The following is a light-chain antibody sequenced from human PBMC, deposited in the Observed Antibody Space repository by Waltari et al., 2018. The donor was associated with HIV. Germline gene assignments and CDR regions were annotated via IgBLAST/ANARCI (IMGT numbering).Light chain of an antibody. J-gene: IGKJ1*01. V-gene: IGKV3-11*01. CDR2: DAS. CDR1: QSVSSY. Sequence: IVLTQSPATLPLSPGERATLSCRASQSVSSYLAWYQQKPGQAPRLLIYDASNRATGIPARFSGSGSGTDFTLTISSLEPEDFAVYYCQQRSNWPPVFGQGTKVEIK. CDR3: QQRSNWPPV.